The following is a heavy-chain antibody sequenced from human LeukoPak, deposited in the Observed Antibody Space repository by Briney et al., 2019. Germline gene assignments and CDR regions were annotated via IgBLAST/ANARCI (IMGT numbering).Heavy chain of an antibody. CDR3: ARGGENYGYVWGSYRYSPYFDY. CDR2: INHSGST. V-gene: IGHV4-34*01. D-gene: IGHD3-16*02. Sequence: SETLSLTCAVYGGSFSGYYWSWIRQPPGKGLEWIGEINHSGSTNYNPSLKSRVTISVDTSKNQFSLKLSSVTAADTAVYYCARGGENYGYVWGSYRYSPYFDYWGQGTLVTVSS. CDR1: GGSFSGYY. J-gene: IGHJ4*02.